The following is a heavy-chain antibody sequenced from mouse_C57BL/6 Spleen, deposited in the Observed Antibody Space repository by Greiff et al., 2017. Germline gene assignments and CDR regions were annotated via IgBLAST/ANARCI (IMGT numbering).Heavy chain of an antibody. CDR2: IFPGSGSN. D-gene: IGHD1-1*01. CDR1: GYTFTGYW. CDR3: ANFTTVCATDY. V-gene: IGHV1-9*01. J-gene: IGHJ2*01. Sequence: VQLQQSGAELMKPGASVKLSCKASGYTFTGYWIEWVKQRPGQGLEWIGEIFPGSGSNNYNQKFKGKATFTVDTSSNTAYMQLSSLTTEDSAVYSCANFTTVCATDYWGQGTTLTVSS.